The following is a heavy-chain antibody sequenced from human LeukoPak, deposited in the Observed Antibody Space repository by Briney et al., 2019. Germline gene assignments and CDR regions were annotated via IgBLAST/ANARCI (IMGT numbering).Heavy chain of an antibody. CDR1: GFTFSDDF. CDR2: ISSLSNHI. CDR3: ARDSAPVAFDY. J-gene: IGHJ4*02. V-gene: IGHV3-21*04. D-gene: IGHD6-19*01. Sequence: PGGSLRLSCAASGFTFSDDFMNWVRQAPGKGLQWVSSISSLSNHIYYADSVKGRFTISRDNSKNTLYLQMNSLRAEDTAVYYCARDSAPVAFDYWGQGTLVTVSS.